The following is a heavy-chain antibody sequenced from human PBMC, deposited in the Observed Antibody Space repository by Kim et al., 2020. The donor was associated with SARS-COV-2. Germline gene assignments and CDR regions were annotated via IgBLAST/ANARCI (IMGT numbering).Heavy chain of an antibody. V-gene: IGHV1-8*01. CDR2: MNPNSGKT. J-gene: IGHJ4*02. CDR1: GYTFTSYD. Sequence: ASVKVSCKASGYTFTSYDLFWVRQATGQGLEWMGWMNPNSGKTGYAQKFQDRITMTRVTSMSTAFLELGTLRSEDTAVYYCARGLFNYMLTGNPQNRGIDYWGQGTLVTVSS. CDR3: ARGLFNYMLTGNPQNRGIDY. D-gene: IGHD3-9*01.